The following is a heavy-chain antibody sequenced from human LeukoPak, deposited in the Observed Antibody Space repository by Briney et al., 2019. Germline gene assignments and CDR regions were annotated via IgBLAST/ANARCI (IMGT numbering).Heavy chain of an antibody. Sequence: PGGSLRLSCAASGFTFSSYWMHWVRQAPGKGLVWVSRINSDGSGTSYADSVKGRFTISRDNAKNTLYLQMNSLRAEDTAVYYCARGTGLSRFDYWGQGTLVTVSS. V-gene: IGHV3-74*01. CDR1: GFTFSSYW. CDR3: ARGTGLSRFDY. J-gene: IGHJ4*02. CDR2: INSDGSGT. D-gene: IGHD3-16*02.